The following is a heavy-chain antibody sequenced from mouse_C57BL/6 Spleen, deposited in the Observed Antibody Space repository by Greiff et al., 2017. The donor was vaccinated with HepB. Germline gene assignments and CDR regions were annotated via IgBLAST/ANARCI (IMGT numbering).Heavy chain of an antibody. CDR1: GFTFSSYA. CDR3: ARDQGTRGYFDV. CDR2: ISDGGSYT. D-gene: IGHD3-2*02. V-gene: IGHV5-4*01. J-gene: IGHJ1*03. Sequence: EVHLVESGGGLVKPGGSLKLSCAASGFTFSSYAMSWVRQTPEKRLEWVATISDGGSYTYYPDNVKGRFTISRDNAKNNLYLQMSHLKSEDTAMYYCARDQGTRGYFDVWGTGTTVTVSS.